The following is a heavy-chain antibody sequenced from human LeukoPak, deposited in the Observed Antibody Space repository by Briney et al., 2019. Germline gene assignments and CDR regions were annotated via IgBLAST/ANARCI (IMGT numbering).Heavy chain of an antibody. CDR1: GFTFSSYA. Sequence: GGSLRLSCAASGFTFSSYAMSWVRQAPGKGLEWVSVIYSGGSTYYADSVKGRFTISRDNSKNTLYLQMNSLRAEDTAVYYCARDLRSPVYWGQGTLVTVSS. D-gene: IGHD4-17*01. CDR2: IYSGGST. CDR3: ARDLRSPVY. V-gene: IGHV3-66*01. J-gene: IGHJ4*02.